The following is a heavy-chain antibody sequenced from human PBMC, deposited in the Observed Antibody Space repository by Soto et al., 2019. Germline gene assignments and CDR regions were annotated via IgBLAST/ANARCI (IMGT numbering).Heavy chain of an antibody. Sequence: GGSLRLSCAASGFTFSSYAMHWVRQAPGKGLEWVAVISYDGSNKYYADSVKGRFTISRDNSKNTLYLQMNSLRAEDTAVYYCAREDGDGYNLDYWGQGTLVTVSS. CDR1: GFTFSSYA. CDR2: ISYDGSNK. CDR3: AREDGDGYNLDY. D-gene: IGHD2-21*01. V-gene: IGHV3-30-3*01. J-gene: IGHJ4*02.